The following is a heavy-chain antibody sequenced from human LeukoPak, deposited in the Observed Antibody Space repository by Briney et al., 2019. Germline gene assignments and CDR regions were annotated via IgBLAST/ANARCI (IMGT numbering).Heavy chain of an antibody. CDR3: ARGSYTYGRDAFDM. Sequence: GGSLRLSCVASGFTFTSHWMHWVRQVPGKGLVCVARINGDGSTTTYADSVKGRFTVSRDNAKTTVYLQMNSLRVEDTAVYYCARGSYTYGRDAFDMWGQGTMVTVVS. V-gene: IGHV3-74*03. D-gene: IGHD3-10*01. CDR2: INGDGSTT. CDR1: GFTFTSHW. J-gene: IGHJ3*02.